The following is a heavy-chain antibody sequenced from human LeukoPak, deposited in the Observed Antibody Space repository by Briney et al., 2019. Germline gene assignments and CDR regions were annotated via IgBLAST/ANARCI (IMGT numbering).Heavy chain of an antibody. Sequence: SQTLSLTCTVSGGSISSGSYYWSWIRQPAGKGLEWIGRIYTSGSTNYNPSLKSRVTISVDTSKNQFSLKLSSVTAADTAVYYCARGYIVATILGASWFDPWGQGTLVAVSS. V-gene: IGHV4-61*02. CDR1: GGSISSGSYY. J-gene: IGHJ5*02. CDR3: ARGYIVATILGASWFDP. D-gene: IGHD5-12*01. CDR2: IYTSGST.